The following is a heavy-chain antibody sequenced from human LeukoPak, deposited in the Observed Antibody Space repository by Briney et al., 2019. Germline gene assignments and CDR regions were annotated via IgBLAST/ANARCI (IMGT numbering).Heavy chain of an antibody. CDR1: GFSFTNNY. V-gene: IGHV3-53*01. D-gene: IGHD5-24*01. CDR3: ARGDGYNFFDY. J-gene: IGHJ4*02. CDR2: FYVGGAT. Sequence: GGSLNLSCAVSGFSFTNNYMSWVRQAPGKGLEWVSVFYVGGATYYADSVKGRFTISRDNSENTLYLQMKSLRAEGTAVYYCARGDGYNFFDYWGQGTLVTVSS.